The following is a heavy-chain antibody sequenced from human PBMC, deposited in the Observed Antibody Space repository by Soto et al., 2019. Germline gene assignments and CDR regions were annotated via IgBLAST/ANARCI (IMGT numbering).Heavy chain of an antibody. D-gene: IGHD3-3*01. CDR3: ARGIAFWSGYYDY. V-gene: IGHV4-31*03. J-gene: IGHJ4*02. Sequence: SETLSLTCTVSGGSISSGGYYWSWIRQHPGKGLEWIGYIYYSGSTYYNPSLKSRVTISVDTSKNQFSLQLSSVTAADTAVYYCARGIAFWSGYYDYWGQGTLVTVSS. CDR2: IYYSGST. CDR1: GGSISSGGYY.